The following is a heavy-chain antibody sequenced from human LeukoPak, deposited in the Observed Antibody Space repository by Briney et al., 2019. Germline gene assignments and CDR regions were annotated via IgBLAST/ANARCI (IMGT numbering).Heavy chain of an antibody. CDR2: IYYSGST. J-gene: IGHJ4*02. D-gene: IGHD7-27*01. CDR3: ARDPGLDYFDY. CDR1: GGSISSYY. V-gene: IGHV4-59*01. Sequence: SETLSLTCTVSGGSISSYYWSWIRQPPGKGLEWIGYIYYSGSTNYNPSLKSRVTISVDTSKNQFSLKLSSVTAADTAVYYCARDPGLDYFDYWGQGTLVTVFS.